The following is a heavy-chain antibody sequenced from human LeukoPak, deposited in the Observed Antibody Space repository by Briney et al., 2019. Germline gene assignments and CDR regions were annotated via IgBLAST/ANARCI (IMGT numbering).Heavy chain of an antibody. D-gene: IGHD6-19*01. CDR3: VGGWSTGFDY. CDR2: INPNSGGT. J-gene: IGHJ4*02. V-gene: IGHV1-2*02. CDR1: GYTFTGYY. Sequence: GASVKVSCKASGYTFTGYYMHWVRQAPGQGREWMGWINPNSGGTNYAQKFQGRVTMTRDTSISTAYMEMTRLTSDDTAVYYCVGGWSTGFDYWGQGTLVTVS.